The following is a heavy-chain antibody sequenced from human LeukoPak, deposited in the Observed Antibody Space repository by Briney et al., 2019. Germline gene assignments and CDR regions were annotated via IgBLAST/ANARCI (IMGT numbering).Heavy chain of an antibody. Sequence: PGGSLRLSCAASGFTFSNYNMNWVRQAPGKGLEWVSYISSSSSTIYYADSVKGRFTISRDNAKNSLYLQMNGLRDEDTAVYYCARDIGDCSSLSCYNHYYYMDVWGKGTTVTVSS. CDR3: ARDIGDCSSLSCYNHYYYMDV. CDR2: ISSSSSTI. J-gene: IGHJ6*03. D-gene: IGHD2-2*02. V-gene: IGHV3-48*02. CDR1: GFTFSNYN.